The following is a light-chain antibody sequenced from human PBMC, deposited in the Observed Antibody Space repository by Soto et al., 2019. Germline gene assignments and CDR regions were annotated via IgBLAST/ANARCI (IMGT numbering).Light chain of an antibody. CDR2: DAS. V-gene: IGKV3-11*01. CDR3: QQRSNWPT. J-gene: IGKJ3*01. Sequence: EIVLTQSPATLSLSPGERATLSCRASQSVSSYLAWDQQKPGQAPRLLIYDASNRATGIPARFSGSGSGTDFTLTISRLAPEDFAVYYCQQRSNWPTFGPGTKVDIK. CDR1: QSVSSY.